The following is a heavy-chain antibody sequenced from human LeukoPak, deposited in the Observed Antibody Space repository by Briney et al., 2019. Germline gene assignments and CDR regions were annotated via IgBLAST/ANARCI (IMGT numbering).Heavy chain of an antibody. CDR2: INHSGST. J-gene: IGHJ4*02. CDR1: GGSFSGYY. Sequence: SETLSLTCAVYGGSFSGYYWSWIRQPPGKGLEWIGEINHSGSTNYNPSLKSRVTISVDTSKNQFSLKLSSVTAADTAVYYCAILVVDGYNGYYFDYWGRGTLSPSPQ. V-gene: IGHV4-34*01. CDR3: AILVVDGYNGYYFDY. D-gene: IGHD5-24*01.